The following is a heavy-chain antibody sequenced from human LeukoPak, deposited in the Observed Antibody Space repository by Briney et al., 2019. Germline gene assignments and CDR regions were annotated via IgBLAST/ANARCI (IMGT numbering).Heavy chain of an antibody. CDR1: GFTFSSYV. J-gene: IGHJ3*02. CDR2: ISSNGGST. V-gene: IGHV3-64D*09. CDR3: VKDYYDSSGYYGDALDI. D-gene: IGHD3-22*01. Sequence: QPGGSLRLSCSASGFTFSSYVMYWVRQAPGKGLEYVSTISSNGGSTYYADSVKGRFTISRDNSKNTLYLQMSSLRAEDTAVYYCVKDYYDSSGYYGDALDIWGQGTMVTVSS.